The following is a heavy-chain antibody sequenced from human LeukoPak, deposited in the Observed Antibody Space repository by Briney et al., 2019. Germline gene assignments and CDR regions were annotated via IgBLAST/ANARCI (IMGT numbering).Heavy chain of an antibody. D-gene: IGHD4-17*01. V-gene: IGHV3-7*01. J-gene: IGHJ4*02. CDR1: GFTFSSYW. Sequence: GGSLRLSCAASGFTFSSYWMSWVRQAPGKGLEWVANIKQDGSEKYYVDFVKGRFTISRDNAKNSLYLQMNSLRAEDTAVYYCASVYYGDYVVDYWGQGTLVTVSS. CDR2: IKQDGSEK. CDR3: ASVYYGDYVVDY.